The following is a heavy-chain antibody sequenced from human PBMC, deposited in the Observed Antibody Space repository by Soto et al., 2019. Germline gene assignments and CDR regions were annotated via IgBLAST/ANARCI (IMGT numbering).Heavy chain of an antibody. CDR3: ARGDTVTPEVWFDP. CDR2: IYYSGST. V-gene: IGHV4-59*01. J-gene: IGHJ5*02. D-gene: IGHD4-17*01. Sequence: QVQLQESGPGLVKPSETLSLTCTVSGGSISSYYWSWIRQPPGKGLEWIGYIYYSGSTNYNPSLKSRVTISVDTSTNRFSLKLSSVTAADTAVYYCARGDTVTPEVWFDPWGQGTLVTVSS. CDR1: GGSISSYY.